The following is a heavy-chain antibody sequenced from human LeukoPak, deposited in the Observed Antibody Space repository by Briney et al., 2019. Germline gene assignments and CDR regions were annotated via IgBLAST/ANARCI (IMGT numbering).Heavy chain of an antibody. CDR2: IYPGDSDT. J-gene: IGHJ5*02. V-gene: IGHV5-51*01. CDR3: ARVYYDFWSGYYTATXTGWFDP. CDR1: GYSFTSYW. Sequence: GESLKIYCKGSGYSFTSYWIGWVRQMPGKGLEWMGIIYPGDSDTRYSPSFQGQVTISADKSISTAYLQWSSLKASDTAMYYCARVYYDFWSGYYTATXTGWFDPWGXXTXVXVSS. D-gene: IGHD3-3*01.